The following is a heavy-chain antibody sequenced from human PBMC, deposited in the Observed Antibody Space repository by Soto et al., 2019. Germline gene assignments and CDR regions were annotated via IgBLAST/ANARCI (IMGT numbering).Heavy chain of an antibody. Sequence: SETLSLTCTVSVGSISSSSYYWGWIRQPPGKGLEWIGSIYYSGSTYYNPSLKSRVTISVDTSKNQFSLKLSSVTAADTAVYYCASIEYSSSSYGMDVWGQGTTVTVSS. D-gene: IGHD6-6*01. CDR1: VGSISSSSYY. V-gene: IGHV4-39*01. CDR2: IYYSGST. J-gene: IGHJ6*02. CDR3: ASIEYSSSSYGMDV.